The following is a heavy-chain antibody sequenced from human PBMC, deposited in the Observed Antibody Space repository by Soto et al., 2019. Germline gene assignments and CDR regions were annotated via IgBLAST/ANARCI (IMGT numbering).Heavy chain of an antibody. CDR1: GFTFSSYG. CDR2: IWYDGSNK. D-gene: IGHD3-10*02. V-gene: IGHV3-33*01. CDR3: APSLRSGSYSFDY. J-gene: IGHJ4*02. Sequence: GGSLRLSCAASGFTFSSYGMHWVRQAPGKGLEWVAVIWYDGSNKYYADSVKGRFTISRDNSKNTLYLQMNSLRAEDTAVYYCAPSLRSGSYSFDYWGQGTLVTVYS.